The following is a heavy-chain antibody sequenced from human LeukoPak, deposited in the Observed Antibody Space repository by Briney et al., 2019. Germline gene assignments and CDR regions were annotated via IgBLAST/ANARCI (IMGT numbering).Heavy chain of an antibody. CDR2: ISSSGSTI. Sequence: GGSLRLSCAACGFTFSSYEMNWVRQAPGKGLEWVSYISSSGSTIYYADSVKGRFTISRDNAKNSLYLQVNSLRAEDTAVYYCAELGITMIGGVWGKGTTVTISS. D-gene: IGHD3-10*02. CDR1: GFTFSSYE. V-gene: IGHV3-48*03. CDR3: AELGITMIGGV. J-gene: IGHJ6*04.